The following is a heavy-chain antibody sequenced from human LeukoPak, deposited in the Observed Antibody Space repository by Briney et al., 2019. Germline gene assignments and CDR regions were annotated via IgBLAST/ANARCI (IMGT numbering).Heavy chain of an antibody. CDR2: IYYSGST. V-gene: IGHV4-59*08. J-gene: IGHJ4*02. CDR1: GGSISGYY. CDR3: ARHTRKGSALDY. D-gene: IGHD2-15*01. Sequence: PSETLSLTCTVSGGSISGYYWTWIRQPPGKGLEWIGYIYYSGSTNYNPSLKSRVTISVDTSKNQFSLKLTSVTAADTAVYHCARHTRKGSALDYWGQGTLVTVSS.